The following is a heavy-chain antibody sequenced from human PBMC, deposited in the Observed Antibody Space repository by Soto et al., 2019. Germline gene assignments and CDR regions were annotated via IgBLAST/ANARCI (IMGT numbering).Heavy chain of an antibody. CDR1: GGSISSGGYC. V-gene: IGHV4-31*03. D-gene: IGHD2-15*01. CDR2: IYYSGST. J-gene: IGHJ5*02. CDR3: ARESPQRAYCSGGSCYSPRARGWFDP. Sequence: SETLSLTCTVSGGSISSGGYCWSWIRQHPGKGLEWIGYIYYSGSTYYNPSLKSRVTISVDTSKNQFSLKLSSVTAADTAVYYCARESPQRAYCSGGSCYSPRARGWFDPWGQGTLVTVSS.